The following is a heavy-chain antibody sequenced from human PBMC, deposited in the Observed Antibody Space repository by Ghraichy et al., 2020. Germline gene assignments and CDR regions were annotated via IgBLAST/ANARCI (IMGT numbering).Heavy chain of an antibody. Sequence: GGSLRLSCAASGFTFSSYGMHWVRQAPGKGLEWVAVIWYDRSNKYYADSVKGRFTISRDNSKNTLYLQMNSLRAEDTAVYYCAREYSSSPRPVTGMDVWGQGTTVTVSS. CDR2: IWYDRSNK. J-gene: IGHJ6*02. CDR3: AREYSSSPRPVTGMDV. V-gene: IGHV3-33*01. D-gene: IGHD6-13*01. CDR1: GFTFSSYG.